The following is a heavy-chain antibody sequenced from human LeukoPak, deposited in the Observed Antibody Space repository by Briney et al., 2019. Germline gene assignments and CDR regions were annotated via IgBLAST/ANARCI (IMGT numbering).Heavy chain of an antibody. CDR3: ARSKAVVVTAAAY. Sequence: GESLRLSCAASGFTFSSYWMHWVRQAPGKGLVWVSRINSDGSSTSYADSVKGRFTISRDNAKNTLYLQMNSLRAEDTAVYYCARSKAVVVTAAAYWGQGTLVTVSS. CDR1: GFTFSSYW. D-gene: IGHD2-21*02. CDR2: INSDGSST. J-gene: IGHJ4*02. V-gene: IGHV3-74*01.